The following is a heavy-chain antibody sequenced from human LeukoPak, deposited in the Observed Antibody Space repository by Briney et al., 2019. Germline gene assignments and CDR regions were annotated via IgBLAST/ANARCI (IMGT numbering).Heavy chain of an antibody. CDR1: GGSISSSSYY. CDR2: IYYSGST. Sequence: SETLSLTCTVSGGSISSSSYYWGWIRQPPGKGLEWIGSIYYSGSTYYNPSLKSRVTISVDTSKNQFSLKLSSVTAADTAVYYCRGGSSSLDYFDYWGQGTLVTVSS. D-gene: IGHD6-6*01. J-gene: IGHJ4*02. CDR3: RGGSSSLDYFDY. V-gene: IGHV4-39*01.